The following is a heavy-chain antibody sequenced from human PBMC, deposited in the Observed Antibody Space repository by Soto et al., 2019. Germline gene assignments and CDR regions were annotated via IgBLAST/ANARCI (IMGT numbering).Heavy chain of an antibody. CDR1: GGSISSGDYY. J-gene: IGHJ4*02. CDR2: IYYTGNT. Sequence: QVQLQESGPGLVQPSQTLSLTCTVSGGSISSGDYYWSWIRQPPGRVLEWIGYIYYTGNTYYTPSFTSRLAISLDTSKNHFSLNLTSVTAADTAGYFGATTLGARLYYWGQGKLVTVAS. V-gene: IGHV4-30-4*01. D-gene: IGHD1-26*01. CDR3: ATTLGARLYY.